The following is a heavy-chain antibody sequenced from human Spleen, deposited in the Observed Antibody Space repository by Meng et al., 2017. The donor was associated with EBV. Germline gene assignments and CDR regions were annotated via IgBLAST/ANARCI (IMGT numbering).Heavy chain of an antibody. Sequence: QVQPQQWGAGLLKPSETLSLTCAVSGGSFSSYYWSWIRQPPGKGLEWIGEINQSGSIYYNPSLMGRVTISGDTSRNQFSLKLISVTAADTAVYYCARGPYYEWGQGTLVTVSS. CDR1: GGSFSSYY. V-gene: IGHV4-34*01. CDR2: INQSGSI. CDR3: ARGPYYE. D-gene: IGHD1-26*01. J-gene: IGHJ4*02.